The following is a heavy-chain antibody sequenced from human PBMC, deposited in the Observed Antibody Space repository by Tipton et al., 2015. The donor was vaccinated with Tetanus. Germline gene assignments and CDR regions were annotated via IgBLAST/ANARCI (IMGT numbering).Heavy chain of an antibody. CDR3: ARRAITKAAMDV. Sequence: LRLSCTVSGGSVSSSGYFWGWIRQSPGKGLEWIADISYSGATNSNPSLESRVSLSVDTSKNEFSLRLKSVTAADTGAYYCARRAITKAAMDVWGQGTTVTVAS. J-gene: IGHJ6*02. V-gene: IGHV4-39*01. CDR1: GGSVSSSGYF. CDR2: ISYSGAT.